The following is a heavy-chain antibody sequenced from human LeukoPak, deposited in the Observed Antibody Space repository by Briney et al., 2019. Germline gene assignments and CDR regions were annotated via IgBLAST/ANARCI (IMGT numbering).Heavy chain of an antibody. Sequence: GGSLRLSCAASGFTFSGYWMYWVRQAPGKGLVCVSLINSDGSSTNYADSVKGRFTISRDNAKNTLYLQVNSLRADDTAVYYCARHLGTYSDHWGQGTLVTVSS. D-gene: IGHD7-27*01. CDR3: ARHLGTYSDH. V-gene: IGHV3-74*01. CDR2: INSDGSST. CDR1: GFTFSGYW. J-gene: IGHJ4*02.